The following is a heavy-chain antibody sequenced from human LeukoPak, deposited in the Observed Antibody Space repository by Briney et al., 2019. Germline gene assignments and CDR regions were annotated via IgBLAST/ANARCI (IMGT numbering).Heavy chain of an antibody. D-gene: IGHD2-2*01. CDR1: GGSISGYY. Sequence: KASETLSLTCTVPGGSISGYYWSWIRQPPGKGLEWVGYISYSGSTNYKPSLKSRVTISVDTSKNQFSLKLSSVTAADTAVYYCARDIVVPAAKVGSWFDPWGQGTLVTVSS. V-gene: IGHV4-59*12. J-gene: IGHJ5*02. CDR2: ISYSGST. CDR3: ARDIVVPAAKVGSWFDP.